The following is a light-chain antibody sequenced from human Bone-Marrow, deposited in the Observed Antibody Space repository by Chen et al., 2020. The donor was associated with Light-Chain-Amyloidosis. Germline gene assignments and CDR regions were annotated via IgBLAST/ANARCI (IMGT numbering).Light chain of an antibody. CDR1: NIGSTS. CDR3: QVWDRSSDRPV. CDR2: DDS. V-gene: IGLV3-21*02. Sequence: SFVLTQPSSASAAPGQTATIACGGNNIGSTSVHWYQQTPGQAPLLVVYDDSDRPSGIPERLSGSSSGNTATLTISRVEAGDEADYYCQVWDRSSDRPVFGGGTKLTVL. J-gene: IGLJ3*02.